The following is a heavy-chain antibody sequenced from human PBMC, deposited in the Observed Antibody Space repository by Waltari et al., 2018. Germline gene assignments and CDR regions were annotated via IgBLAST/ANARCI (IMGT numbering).Heavy chain of an antibody. CDR3: AAVDFSSGWSLDY. CDR2: FDPEDGVT. Sequence: MHWVRQAPGKGLEWMGGFDPEDGVTIYAQNFQGRVTMTEDSSTLTAYMELSSLRSEDTAVYYCAAVDFSSGWSLDYWGQGSLVTVSS. V-gene: IGHV1-24*01. D-gene: IGHD6-19*01. J-gene: IGHJ4*02.